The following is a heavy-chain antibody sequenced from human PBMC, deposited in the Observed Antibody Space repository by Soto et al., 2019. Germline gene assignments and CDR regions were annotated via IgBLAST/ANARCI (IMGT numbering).Heavy chain of an antibody. CDR3: ARDCDVDTAMAKGNWFDP. J-gene: IGHJ5*02. CDR1: GGPCISYY. Sequence: PSETLSLTCPVSGGPCISYYWSWIRQPPGKGLEWIGYIYYTGSTYYNPSLKSRVTISVDTSKNQFSLKLSSVTAADTAVYYCARDCDVDTAMAKGNWFDPWGQGTLVTVSS. V-gene: IGHV4-59*12. D-gene: IGHD5-18*01. CDR2: IYYTGST.